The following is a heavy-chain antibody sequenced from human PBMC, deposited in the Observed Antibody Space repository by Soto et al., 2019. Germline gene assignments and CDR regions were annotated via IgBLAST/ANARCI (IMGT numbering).Heavy chain of an antibody. CDR2: INHSGST. D-gene: IGHD3-3*01. CDR3: ARVYDFWSGPLDY. CDR1: CGSFSGYY. V-gene: IGHV4-34*01. Sequence: SETLSLTCAVYCGSFSGYYWSWIRQPPGKGLEWIGEINHSGSTNYNPSLKSRVTISVDTSKNPFSLKLSSVTAADTAVYYCARVYDFWSGPLDYCGQGTLVTVSS. J-gene: IGHJ4*02.